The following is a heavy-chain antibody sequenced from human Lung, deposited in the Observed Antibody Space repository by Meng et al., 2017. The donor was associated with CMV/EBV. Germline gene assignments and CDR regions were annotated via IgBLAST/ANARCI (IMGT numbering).Heavy chain of an antibody. V-gene: IGHV2-5*01. J-gene: IGHJ4*02. CDR1: GFSLSPSGVG. CDR2: ILWNDDK. CDR3: AHRLYRHYFDY. Sequence: GXXLVXPTQTLTLTCSLSGFSLSPSGVGVGWIRQTPGKALEWLALILWNDDKRYNPSLKSRLTVTRDSSKTQVVLKMTNMDPEDTATYYCAHRLYRHYFDYWGQGALVTVSS. D-gene: IGHD4-11*01.